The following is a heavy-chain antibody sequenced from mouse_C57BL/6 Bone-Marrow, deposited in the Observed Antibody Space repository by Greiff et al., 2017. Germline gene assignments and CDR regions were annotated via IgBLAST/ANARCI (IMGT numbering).Heavy chain of an antibody. V-gene: IGHV5-6*01. CDR3: ARHGGGYYAMEY. CDR1: GFTFSSYG. J-gene: IGHJ4*01. CDR2: ISSGGSYT. Sequence: EVQRVESGGDLVKPGGSLILSCAASGFTFSSYGMSWVRQTPDKRLAWVATISSGGSYTYSPDRVKGRLTFSRDNAKNTLYLEMSSLKSEDTAMYYCARHGGGYYAMEYWDQGTAVTVSS.